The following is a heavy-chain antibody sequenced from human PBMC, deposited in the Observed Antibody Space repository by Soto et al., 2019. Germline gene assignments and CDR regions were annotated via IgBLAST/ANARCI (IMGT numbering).Heavy chain of an antibody. V-gene: IGHV1-18*01. CDR3: AMVDVYVTPSPQDV. CDR2: INAYNGNT. D-gene: IGHD3-16*01. J-gene: IGHJ6*02. CDR1: GYSFTRYG. Sequence: QVHLVQSGAEVKNPGASVKVSCKASGYSFTRYGIGWARQAPGQGLEWMGWINAYNGNTNYAQNLQGRLTLTTDTSTTTAYMELRSLRSNDTVIYYCAMVDVYVTPSPQDVWGQGTTVTVSS.